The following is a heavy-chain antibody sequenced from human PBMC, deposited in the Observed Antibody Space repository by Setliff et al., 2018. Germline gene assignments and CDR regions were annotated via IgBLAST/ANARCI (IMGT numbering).Heavy chain of an antibody. CDR1: GYTLNNYA. V-gene: IGHV7-4-1*01. Sequence: ASVKVSCKASGYTLNNYAMNWVRQAPGQGFEWMGWINTKTGNPTYAQDFTGRLVFSLDTSVNTAFVQIGSLKAEDTAVYYCARDGGNGVDYWGQGTLVTV. J-gene: IGHJ4*02. CDR3: ARDGGNGVDY. D-gene: IGHD3-16*01. CDR2: INTKTGNP.